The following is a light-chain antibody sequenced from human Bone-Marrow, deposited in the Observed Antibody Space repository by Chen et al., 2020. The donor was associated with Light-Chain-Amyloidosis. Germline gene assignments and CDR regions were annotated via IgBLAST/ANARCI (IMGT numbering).Light chain of an antibody. V-gene: IGLV2-14*01. Sequence: QSALTQPASVSGSPGQSITISCTGTSSDVVGDNHVSWYQQHPDKAPKLMIYEVTTRPSWVPVRFSGSKSDNTASLTVSWLQTEDEADYFCSSYTITNTLVFGGGTRVTVL. J-gene: IGLJ1*01. CDR2: EVT. CDR1: SSDVVGDNH. CDR3: SSYTITNTLV.